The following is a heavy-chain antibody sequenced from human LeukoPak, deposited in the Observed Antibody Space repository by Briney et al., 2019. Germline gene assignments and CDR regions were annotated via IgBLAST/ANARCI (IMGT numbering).Heavy chain of an antibody. D-gene: IGHD3-3*01. J-gene: IGHJ4*02. V-gene: IGHV1-18*01. CDR3: AGNDFWSGYYTGLRE. Sequence: ASVKVSCKASGYTFTSYGISWVRQAPGQGLEWMGWISAYNGNTNYAQKLQGRVTMTTDTSTSTAYMELRSLRSDDTAVYYCAGNDFWSGYYTGLREWGQGTLVTVSS. CDR1: GYTFTSYG. CDR2: ISAYNGNT.